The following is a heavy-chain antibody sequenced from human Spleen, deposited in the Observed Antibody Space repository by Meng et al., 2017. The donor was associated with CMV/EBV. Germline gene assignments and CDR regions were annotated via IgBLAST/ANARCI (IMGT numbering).Heavy chain of an antibody. Sequence: GGSLRLSCAASGFTFDDYAMSWVRQAPGKGLEWVSSISSTSGYIHYADSVKGRFTISRDNPKNSLYLQMNSLRAEDTAVYYCARQYGSGIYYLDFWGQGTLVTVSS. V-gene: IGHV3-21*01. CDR3: ARQYGSGIYYLDF. CDR2: ISSTSGYI. J-gene: IGHJ4*02. D-gene: IGHD3-10*01. CDR1: GFTFDDYA.